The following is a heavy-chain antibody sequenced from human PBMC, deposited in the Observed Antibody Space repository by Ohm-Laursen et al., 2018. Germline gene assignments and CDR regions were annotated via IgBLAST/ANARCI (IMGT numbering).Heavy chain of an antibody. J-gene: IGHJ3*02. V-gene: IGHV4-34*01. Sequence: TLSLTCAVYGGSFTGYYWSWIRQPPGKGLEWIGEINHSGSTNYNPSLKSRVAISLDTSKNQFSLKLSSMTAADTAVYYCARDPGLITMIVVGEGAFDIWGQGTLVTVSS. CDR1: GGSFTGYY. CDR3: ARDPGLITMIVVGEGAFDI. D-gene: IGHD3-22*01. CDR2: INHSGST.